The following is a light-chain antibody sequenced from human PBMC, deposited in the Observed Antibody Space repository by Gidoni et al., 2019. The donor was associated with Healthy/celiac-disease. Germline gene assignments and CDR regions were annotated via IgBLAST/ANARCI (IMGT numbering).Light chain of an antibody. CDR2: DAS. CDR1: QSVSSY. V-gene: IGKV3-11*01. CDR3: QQRSNWPPH. J-gene: IGKJ5*01. Sequence: ELVLTQSPATLSLSPGERATLSCRASQSVSSYLAWYQQKPGQAPRLLIYDASNRATGIPARFSGSGSGTDFTLTISSLEPEDFAVYYCQQRSNWPPHFGQGTRLEIK.